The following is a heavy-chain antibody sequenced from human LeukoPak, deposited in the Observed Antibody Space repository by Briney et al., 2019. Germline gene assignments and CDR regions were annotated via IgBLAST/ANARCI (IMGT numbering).Heavy chain of an antibody. Sequence: GGTLRLSCAASGFTFSDYYMSWIRQAPGKGLEWVSYISSSGSTIYYADSVKGRFTISRDNAKNSLYLQMNSLRAEDTAVYYCARVKDAHYYYMDVWGKGTTVTVSS. CDR3: ARVKDAHYYYMDV. CDR2: ISSSGSTI. V-gene: IGHV3-11*01. D-gene: IGHD2-2*01. CDR1: GFTFSDYY. J-gene: IGHJ6*03.